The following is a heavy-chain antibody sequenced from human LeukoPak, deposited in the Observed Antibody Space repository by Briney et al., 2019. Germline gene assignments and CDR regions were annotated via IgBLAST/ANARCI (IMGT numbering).Heavy chain of an antibody. Sequence: GGSLRLSCAVSGFTFSRYAMHWVRQAPGKGLEWVAVISYDGSKKADSVKGRFTISRDNSKNTLYSQMTSLRAEDTAVYYCARDSSDYWGQGTLVTVSS. CDR2: ISYDGSKK. J-gene: IGHJ4*02. CDR3: ARDSSDY. CDR1: GFTFSRYA. V-gene: IGHV3-30-3*01.